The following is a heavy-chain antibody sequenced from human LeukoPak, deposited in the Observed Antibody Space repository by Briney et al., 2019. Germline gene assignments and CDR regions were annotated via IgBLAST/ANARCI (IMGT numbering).Heavy chain of an antibody. CDR1: GFTFSSYA. Sequence: PGGSLRLSCAASGFTFSSYAITWVRQAPGKGLEWVSSIRSTGDSTFYADSVKGRFTISRDNSKNTVYLLMNSLRTEDTAVYYCAKEATYDLWTGDSYYFDYWGQGTLVTVSS. J-gene: IGHJ4*02. CDR3: AKEATYDLWTGDSYYFDY. V-gene: IGHV3-23*01. CDR2: IRSTGDST. D-gene: IGHD3-3*01.